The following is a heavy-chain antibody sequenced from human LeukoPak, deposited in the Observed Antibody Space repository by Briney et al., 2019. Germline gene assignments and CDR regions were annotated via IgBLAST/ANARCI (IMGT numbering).Heavy chain of an antibody. CDR3: ARGRVNYYYYYGMDV. D-gene: IGHD4-23*01. CDR2: IYYSGST. V-gene: IGHV4-39*07. J-gene: IGHJ6*02. CDR1: SGSISSSTYY. Sequence: SETPSLTCTVSSGSISSSTYYWGWIRQPPGKGLEWIGSIYYSGSTYYNPSLKSRVTISVDTSKNQFSLKLSSVTAADTAVYYCARGRVNYYYYYGMDVWGQGTTVTVSS.